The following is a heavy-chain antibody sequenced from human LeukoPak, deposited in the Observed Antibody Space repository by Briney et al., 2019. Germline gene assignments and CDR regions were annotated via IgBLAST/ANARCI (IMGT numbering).Heavy chain of an antibody. CDR2: ISSSSSTI. CDR3: ARGATWDY. J-gene: IGHJ4*02. D-gene: IGHD1-26*01. CDR1: GFTFSSYS. V-gene: IGHV3-48*01. Sequence: GGSLRLSCAASGFTFSSYSMNWVRQAPGKGLEWVSYISSSSSTIYYADSVEGRFTISRDNAKNSLYLQMNSLRAEDTAVYYCARGATWDYWGQGTLVTVSS.